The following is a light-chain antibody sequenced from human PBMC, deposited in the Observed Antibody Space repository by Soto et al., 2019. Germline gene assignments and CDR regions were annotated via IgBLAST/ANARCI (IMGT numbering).Light chain of an antibody. CDR3: ATWDVSLSAWV. Sequence: QSALTQPPSASGSPGQSVTISCTGTRNDIGGYNYVSWYQQYPGKAPKLMLYEVIKRPSGVPDRFSGSKSGTSASLAISGLQSEDEADYYCATWDVSLSAWVFGGGTKLTVL. J-gene: IGLJ3*02. V-gene: IGLV2-8*01. CDR1: RNDIGGYNY. CDR2: EVI.